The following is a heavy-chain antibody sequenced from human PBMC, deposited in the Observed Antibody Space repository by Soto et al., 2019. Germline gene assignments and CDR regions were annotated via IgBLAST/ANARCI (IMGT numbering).Heavy chain of an antibody. CDR2: ISAYNGST. Sequence: GASVKVSCKASGYTFTSYGISWVRQAPGQGLEWMGWISAYNGSTNYAQKLQGRVTMTTDTSTSTAYMELRSLRSDDTAVYYCAREGHTYYYDSSGSPGRFDYWGQGTLVTVSS. CDR3: AREGHTYYYDSSGSPGRFDY. J-gene: IGHJ4*02. CDR1: GYTFTSYG. D-gene: IGHD3-22*01. V-gene: IGHV1-18*01.